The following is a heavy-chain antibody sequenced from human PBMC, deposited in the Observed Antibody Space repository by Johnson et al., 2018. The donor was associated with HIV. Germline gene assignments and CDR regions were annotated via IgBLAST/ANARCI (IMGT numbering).Heavy chain of an antibody. Sequence: QVQLVESGGGVVQPGRSLRLSCAASGFTFSTYGIHWVRQAPGKGLEWVSFIRYDGKDKYYADFVKGRFTISRDNSKKTLSLQMNSLRPEDTAVYYCARDKGNYDILTGYYNVGAFDIWGQGTMVTVSS. J-gene: IGHJ3*02. D-gene: IGHD3-9*01. CDR2: IRYDGKDK. CDR1: GFTFSTYG. V-gene: IGHV3-30*02. CDR3: ARDKGNYDILTGYYNVGAFDI.